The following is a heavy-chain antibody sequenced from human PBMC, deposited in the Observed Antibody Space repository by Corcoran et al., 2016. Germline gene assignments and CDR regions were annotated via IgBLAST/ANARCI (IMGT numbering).Heavy chain of an antibody. CDR2: IIPIFGTA. D-gene: IGHD2-15*01. CDR1: GGTFSSYA. V-gene: IGHV1-69*01. Sequence: QVQLVQSGAEVKKPGSSVKVSCKASGGTFSSYAISWVRQAPGQGLEWMGGIIPIFGTANYAQKFQGRVTITADESTSTAYMELSSLRSEDTAVYYCARGIVVVVAAHYYYYGMDVWGQGTTVTVSS. J-gene: IGHJ6*02. CDR3: ARGIVVVVAAHYYYYGMDV.